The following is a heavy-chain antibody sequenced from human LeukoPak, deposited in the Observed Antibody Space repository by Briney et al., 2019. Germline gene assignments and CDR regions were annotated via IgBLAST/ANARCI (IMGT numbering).Heavy chain of an antibody. J-gene: IGHJ6*03. CDR3: ARHQEGMVRGVLYYMDV. D-gene: IGHD3-10*01. Sequence: GGSLRLSCAASGFTFSDYSMNWVRQAPGKGLEWVSSISSSSSYIFYADSVRGRFSISRDNAKNSLYLQMNSLRAEDTAVYFCARHQEGMVRGVLYYMDVWGKGTTVIISS. CDR2: ISSSSSYI. V-gene: IGHV3-21*01. CDR1: GFTFSDYS.